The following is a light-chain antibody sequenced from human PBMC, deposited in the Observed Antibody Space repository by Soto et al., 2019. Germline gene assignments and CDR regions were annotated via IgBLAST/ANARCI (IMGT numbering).Light chain of an antibody. CDR1: QSISTW. Sequence: DIQITHSPSALSGSVGDRVTITFLASQSISTWLAWYQQKPGKAPKLLIYDASSLESGVPSRFGGGGSGTEFTLTISSLQPDDFAIYYCQKYINYPWTFGQGTKVDIK. CDR2: DAS. J-gene: IGKJ1*01. V-gene: IGKV1-5*01. CDR3: QKYINYPWT.